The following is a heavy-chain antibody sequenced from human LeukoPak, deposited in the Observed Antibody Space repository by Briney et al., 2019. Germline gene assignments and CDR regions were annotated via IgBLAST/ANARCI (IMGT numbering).Heavy chain of an antibody. V-gene: IGHV4-59*12. CDR2: IYDRGPA. CDR1: GGSISSYY. Sequence: PSETLSLTCTVSGGSISSYYWGWIRQPPGKGLEWIGCIYDRGPAHYNPSLKSRFTISVDRPKNQFFLNVTSLTAADTAVYYCARSRQASGLFSSWGQGTLVVVSS. D-gene: IGHD3-10*01. CDR3: ARSRQASGLFSS. J-gene: IGHJ5*02.